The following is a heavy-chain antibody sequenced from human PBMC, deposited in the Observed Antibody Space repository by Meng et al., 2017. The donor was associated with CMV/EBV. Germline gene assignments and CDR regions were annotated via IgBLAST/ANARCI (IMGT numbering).Heavy chain of an antibody. D-gene: IGHD1-26*01. Sequence: ASVKVSCKASGYTFTSYGISWVRQAPGQGLEWMGWISAYNGNTNYAQKLQGSVTMTTDTSTSTAYMELRSLRSDDTAVYYCARVGPDSGSYSDDYWGQGTLVTVSS. CDR1: GYTFTSYG. J-gene: IGHJ4*02. CDR2: ISAYNGNT. CDR3: ARVGPDSGSYSDDY. V-gene: IGHV1-18*01.